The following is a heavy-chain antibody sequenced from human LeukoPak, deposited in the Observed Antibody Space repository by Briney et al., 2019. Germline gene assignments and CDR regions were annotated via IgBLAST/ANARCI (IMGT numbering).Heavy chain of an antibody. V-gene: IGHV3-20*04. CDR3: ASEYSSGWYGSVR. J-gene: IGHJ1*01. D-gene: IGHD6-19*01. CDR2: IKWNGGST. Sequence: GGSLTLSCAASGFTFDDYGMSWVRQAPGKGLEWVAGIKWNGGSTDYADSVKGRFTISRDNAKNSLYVQMNSLRAEDTAFYYCASEYSSGWYGSVRWGQGALVTVSS. CDR1: GFTFDDYG.